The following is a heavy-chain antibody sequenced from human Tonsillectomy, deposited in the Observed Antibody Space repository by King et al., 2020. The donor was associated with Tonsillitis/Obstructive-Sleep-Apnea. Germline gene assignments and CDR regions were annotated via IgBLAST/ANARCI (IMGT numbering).Heavy chain of an antibody. CDR2: ISGSGGST. CDR1: GFTFSSYA. Sequence: VQLVESGGGLVQPGGSLRLSCAASGFTFSSYAMSWVRQAPGKGLEWVSAISGSGGSTYYADSVKGRFTIPRDNSKNTLYLQMNSLRAEDTAVYYCAKVWYYDFWSGYSGNWFDPWGQGTLVTVSS. J-gene: IGHJ5*02. V-gene: IGHV3-23*04. CDR3: AKVWYYDFWSGYSGNWFDP. D-gene: IGHD3-3*01.